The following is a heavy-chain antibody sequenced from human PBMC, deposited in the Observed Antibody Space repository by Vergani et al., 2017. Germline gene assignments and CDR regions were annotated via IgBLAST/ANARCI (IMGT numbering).Heavy chain of an antibody. J-gene: IGHJ4*02. CDR1: GFTFSSYG. CDR2: IWYDGSNK. D-gene: IGHD4-17*01. V-gene: IGHV3-33*06. CDR3: AKTPVTYYGDYDGY. Sequence: QVQLVESGGGVVQPGRSLRLSCAASGFTFSSYGMHWVRQAPGKGLEWVAVIWYDGSNKYYADSVKGRFTISRDNSKNTLYLQMNSLRAEDTAVYYCAKTPVTYYGDYDGYWGQGTLVTVSS.